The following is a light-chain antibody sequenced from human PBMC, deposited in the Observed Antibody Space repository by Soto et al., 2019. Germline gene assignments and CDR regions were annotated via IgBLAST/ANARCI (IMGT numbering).Light chain of an antibody. CDR3: QQYDSLWT. CDR2: DAS. Sequence: DIQMTQSPSTLYASVGDRVTISCRASQPINNWLAWYPQKPGEAPRLLIYDASNLETGVPSRFSGRGSETEFTLAISGLRPDDFGTYFFQQYDSLWTFGQGATV. V-gene: IGKV1-5*01. CDR1: QPINNW. J-gene: IGKJ1*01.